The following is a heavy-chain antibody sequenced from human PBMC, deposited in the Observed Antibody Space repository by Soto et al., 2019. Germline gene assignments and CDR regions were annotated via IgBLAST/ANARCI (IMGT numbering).Heavy chain of an antibody. J-gene: IGHJ5*02. V-gene: IGHV1-69*17. CDR2: ITPLFGIP. D-gene: IGHD2-15*01. CDR3: ARDTHSAGGWFDT. CDR1: GGTSRSLS. Sequence: QVQLVQSGAEVKKPGSSVNVSCRASGGTSRSLSITWVRQAPGQGLEWMGGITPLFGIPNYQQKFQGRLTITADKSTGTAYLELSSLRSEDTAVYYCARDTHSAGGWFDTWGRGTLVTVSS.